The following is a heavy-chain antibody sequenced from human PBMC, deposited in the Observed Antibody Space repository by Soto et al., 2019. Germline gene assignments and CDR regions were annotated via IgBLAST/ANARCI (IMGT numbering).Heavy chain of an antibody. CDR2: ILSDGSDK. CDR3: ERAYGEGLLDYYALDV. Sequence: QVQLVESGGGVVQPGMSLRLSCAASGFTFSNYGMHWVRQTPGKGLEWLALILSDGSDKYFADSVKGRSTISRDNFKKTLYLQLSSLRAEDTALYYCERAYGEGLLDYYALDVWGQGTTVTVSS. CDR1: GFTFSNYG. J-gene: IGHJ6*02. D-gene: IGHD4-17*01. V-gene: IGHV3-30*03.